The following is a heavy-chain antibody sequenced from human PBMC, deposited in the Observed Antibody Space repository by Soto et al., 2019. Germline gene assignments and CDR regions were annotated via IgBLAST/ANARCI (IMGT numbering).Heavy chain of an antibody. V-gene: IGHV3-74*01. D-gene: IGHD5-12*01. J-gene: IGHJ6*02. CDR3: ARGLRNYYGVDV. CDR2: IKFDGSST. CDR1: GFTFSTYW. Sequence: EVQLVESGGGLVQPGGSLRLSCVASGFTFSTYWMHWVRQAPRKGLVWVSRIKFDGSSTSYADSVKGRFTISRDNAKNTVYLQMNSLEAEDTGVFYCARGLRNYYGVDVWGQGTTVTVSS.